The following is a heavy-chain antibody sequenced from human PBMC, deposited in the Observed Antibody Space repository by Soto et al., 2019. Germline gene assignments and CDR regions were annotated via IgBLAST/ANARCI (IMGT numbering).Heavy chain of an antibody. J-gene: IGHJ6*02. Sequence: SETLSLTCTVSGGSVSSGSYYWSWIRQPPGKGLEWIGYIYYSGSTNYNPSLKSRVTISVDTSKNQFSLKLSSVTAADTAVYYCARDSGGYYDSSGYYYGYYYGMDVWGQGTTVTVSS. CDR3: ARDSGGYYDSSGYYYGYYYGMDV. CDR1: GGSVSSGSYY. CDR2: IYYSGST. V-gene: IGHV4-61*01. D-gene: IGHD3-22*01.